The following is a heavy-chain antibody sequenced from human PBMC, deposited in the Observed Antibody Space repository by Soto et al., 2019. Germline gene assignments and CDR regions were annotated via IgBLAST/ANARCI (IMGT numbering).Heavy chain of an antibody. V-gene: IGHV4-4*07. CDR3: ARDLVFPYCSGGSCYTDAFDI. D-gene: IGHD2-15*01. CDR1: GGSMSGHA. J-gene: IGHJ3*02. Sequence: PSETLSLTCSVSGGSMSGHAWVWIRQAAGKGLEWIGRIYTSGSTSYNPSLRSRVTMSVDTSKNQFSLKLSSVTAADTAVYYCARDLVFPYCSGGSCYTDAFDIWGQGTMVTVSS. CDR2: IYTSGST.